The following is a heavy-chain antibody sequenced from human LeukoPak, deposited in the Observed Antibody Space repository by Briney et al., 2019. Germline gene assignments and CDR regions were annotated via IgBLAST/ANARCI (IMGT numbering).Heavy chain of an antibody. CDR2: INPSGGST. CDR3: ATNYYGSGSYQRGFDY. J-gene: IGHJ4*02. V-gene: IGHV1-46*01. Sequence: ASVKVSCKASGYTFTSYYMHWVRQAPGQGLEWMGIINPSGGSTSYAQKFQGRVTMTRDMSTSTVYMELSSLRSEDTAVYYCATNYYGSGSYQRGFDYWGQGTLVTVSS. CDR1: GYTFTSYY. D-gene: IGHD3-10*01.